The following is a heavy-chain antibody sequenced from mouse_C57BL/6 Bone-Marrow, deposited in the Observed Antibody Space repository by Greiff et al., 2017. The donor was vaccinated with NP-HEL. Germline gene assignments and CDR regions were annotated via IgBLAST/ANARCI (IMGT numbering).Heavy chain of an antibody. J-gene: IGHJ2*01. Sequence: VQLKQSGAELVRPGASVKLSCTASGFNIKDDYMHWVKQRPEQGLEWIGWIDPENGDTEYASKFQGKATITADTSSNTAYLQLSSLTSEDTAVYYCTPNGDVGYWGQGTTLTVSS. D-gene: IGHD4-1*01. CDR1: GFNIKDDY. CDR2: IDPENGDT. CDR3: TPNGDVGY. V-gene: IGHV14-4*01.